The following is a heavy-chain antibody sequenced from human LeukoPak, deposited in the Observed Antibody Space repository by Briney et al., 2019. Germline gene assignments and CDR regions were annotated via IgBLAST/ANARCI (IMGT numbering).Heavy chain of an antibody. CDR2: INPSGGST. J-gene: IGHJ6*03. V-gene: IGHV1-46*01. CDR1: GYTFTSYY. D-gene: IGHD2-15*01. CDR3: ARGGGSLVVVVPDYYMDV. Sequence: ASVKVSCKASGYTFTSYYMHWVRQAPGQGLEWMGIINPSGGSTSYAQKFQGRVTMTRDRSTSTVYMELSSLRSEDTAVYYCARGGGSLVVVVPDYYMDVWGKGTTVTVSS.